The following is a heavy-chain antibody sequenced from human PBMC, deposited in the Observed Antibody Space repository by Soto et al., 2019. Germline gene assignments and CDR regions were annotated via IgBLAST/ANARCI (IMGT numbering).Heavy chain of an antibody. V-gene: IGHV4-59*08. CDR1: GGYISSYY. Sequence: SETLSLTCTVSGGYISSYYWSWIRQPPGKGLEWIGYIYYSGSTNYNPSLKSRVTISVDTSKNQFSLKLSSVTAADTAVYYCARRWGRTFDFWGQGTLVTVSS. CDR3: ARRWGRTFDF. J-gene: IGHJ4*02. CDR2: IYYSGST. D-gene: IGHD7-27*01.